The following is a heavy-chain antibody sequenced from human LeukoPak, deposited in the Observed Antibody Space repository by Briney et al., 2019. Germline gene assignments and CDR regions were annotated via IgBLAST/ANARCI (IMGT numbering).Heavy chain of an antibody. Sequence: GGSLRLSCAASGFTFSSYSMNWVRQAPGKGLEWVSYISSSSSTIYYADSVKGRFTISRDNAKNSLYLQMNSLRAEDTAVYYCARFRYYYDSSGYYHDDAFDIWGQGTMVTVSS. CDR2: ISSSSSTI. CDR3: ARFRYYYDSSGYYHDDAFDI. V-gene: IGHV3-48*01. D-gene: IGHD3-22*01. CDR1: GFTFSSYS. J-gene: IGHJ3*02.